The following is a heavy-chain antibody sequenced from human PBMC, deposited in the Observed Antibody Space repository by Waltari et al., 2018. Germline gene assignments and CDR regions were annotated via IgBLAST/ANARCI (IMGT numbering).Heavy chain of an antibody. Sequence: QVQLQQWGAGLLKPSETLSRTCAGHGWSFSGSYWGWIRQPPGEGLEGIGDINHSGSPNYNPSLKSRVTISVDTSKNQFSLKLSSVTAADTAVYYCARGRPYYDFWSGYYTLFDYWGQGTLVTVSS. CDR1: GWSFSGSY. V-gene: IGHV4-34*01. J-gene: IGHJ4*02. D-gene: IGHD3-3*01. CDR3: ARGRPYYDFWSGYYTLFDY. CDR2: INHSGSP.